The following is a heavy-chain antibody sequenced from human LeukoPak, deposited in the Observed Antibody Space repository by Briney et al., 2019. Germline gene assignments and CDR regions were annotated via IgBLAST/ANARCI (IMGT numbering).Heavy chain of an antibody. V-gene: IGHV1-2*02. CDR1: GYTFTGYY. CDR3: ARRVVVVVPAADNWFDP. Sequence: ASVKVSCKASGYTFTGYYMHWVRQAPGQGLEWMGWMNPNSGGTNYAQKFQGRVTMTRDTSISTAYMELSRLRSDDTAVYYCARRVVVVVPAADNWFDPWGQGTLGTVSS. D-gene: IGHD2-2*01. CDR2: MNPNSGGT. J-gene: IGHJ5*02.